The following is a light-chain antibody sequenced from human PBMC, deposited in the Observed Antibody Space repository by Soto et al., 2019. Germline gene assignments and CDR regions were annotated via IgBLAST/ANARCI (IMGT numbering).Light chain of an antibody. V-gene: IGKV1-39*01. CDR3: QQSHSIPYT. J-gene: IGKJ2*01. CDR2: AAS. Sequence: DIQMTQSPSSLSASVGDRVTITCRASQTISSYLNWYQKKQGKAPKLLIYAASSLQSGVPSRFSGSGSGTDFTLTISRLQPEDFATYYCQQSHSIPYTFGQGTKLEIK. CDR1: QTISSY.